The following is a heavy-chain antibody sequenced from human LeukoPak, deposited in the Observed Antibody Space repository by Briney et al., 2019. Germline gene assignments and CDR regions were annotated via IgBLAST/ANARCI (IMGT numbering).Heavy chain of an antibody. V-gene: IGHV1-3*01. J-gene: IGHJ4*02. CDR2: INAGNGNT. CDR3: AREPSTGVPDGKFSSDYYFDS. CDR1: GYTFNNYA. Sequence: GASVKVSCKASGYTFNNYAIHWVRQAPRQRLEWMGWINAGNGNTKNSQKFQGRVTITRDTSASTAYMELSSLRSEDTAVYYCAREPSTGVPDGKFSSDYYFDSWGRGTLVTVSS. D-gene: IGHD6-13*01.